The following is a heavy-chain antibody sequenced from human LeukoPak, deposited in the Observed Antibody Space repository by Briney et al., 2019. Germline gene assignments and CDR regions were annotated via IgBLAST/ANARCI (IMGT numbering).Heavy chain of an antibody. CDR1: GYTFTSYF. D-gene: IGHD4-23*01. V-gene: IGHV1-46*01. J-gene: IGHJ4*02. Sequence: ASVKVSCEASGYTFTSYFIHWVRQAPGQGLEWMGIINPSGGSTNYAQKFQGSVTMTRDTSTSTVYMELSSLRSEDTAVYYCATAKFGGNSYFDYWGQGTLVTVSS. CDR2: INPSGGST. CDR3: ATAKFGGNSYFDY.